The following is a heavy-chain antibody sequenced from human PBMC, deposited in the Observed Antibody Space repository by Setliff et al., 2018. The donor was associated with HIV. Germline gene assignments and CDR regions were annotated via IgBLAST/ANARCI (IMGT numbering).Heavy chain of an antibody. V-gene: IGHV1-2*06. CDR1: GYMFSGFH. Sequence: ASVKVSCKASGYMFSGFHMHWVRQAAGQGLEWMGRINPNSGGTNYAQKFQGRVTMTRDTSISTAYMELSRLRSDDTAVYYCARRMRYCSGGSCYSYWYFDLWGRGTLVTVSS. CDR3: ARRMRYCSGGSCYSYWYFDL. D-gene: IGHD2-15*01. CDR2: INPNSGGT. J-gene: IGHJ2*01.